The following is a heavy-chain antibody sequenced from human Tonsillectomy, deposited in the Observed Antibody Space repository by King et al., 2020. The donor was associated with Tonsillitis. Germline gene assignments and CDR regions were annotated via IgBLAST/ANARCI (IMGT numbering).Heavy chain of an antibody. CDR2: IYHSGST. Sequence: QLQESGPGLVKPSETLSLTCTISGFSISSDYYWGWVRQPPGKGLEWIATIYHSGSTYYTPSLKSRVTISLDTSKNQFSLNLNSVTAADTAVYYCARAGSYCGGRSYCYNGLDVWGQGTTVTVSS. V-gene: IGHV4-38-2*02. CDR3: ARAGSYCGGRSYCYNGLDV. D-gene: IGHD2-21*01. CDR1: GFSISSDYY. J-gene: IGHJ6*02.